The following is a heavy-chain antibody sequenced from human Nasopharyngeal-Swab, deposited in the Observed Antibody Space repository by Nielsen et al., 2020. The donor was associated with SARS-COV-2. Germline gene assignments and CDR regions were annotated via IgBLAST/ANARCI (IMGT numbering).Heavy chain of an antibody. J-gene: IGHJ3*01. V-gene: IGHV4-39*01. Sequence: SETLSLTCTVSGGSFKSGAFYWAWIRQPPGKGREWIGSIYYSGNTYFNPSLKSRVTISLDTSKNQFSLKLNSVTVADTAVYYCARRIPARAFDVWGQGTMVIASP. CDR2: IYYSGNT. CDR1: GGSFKSGAFY. D-gene: IGHD1-14*01. CDR3: ARRIPARAFDV.